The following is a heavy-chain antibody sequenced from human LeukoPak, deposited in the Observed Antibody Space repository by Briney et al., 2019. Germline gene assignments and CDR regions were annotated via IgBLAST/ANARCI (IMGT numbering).Heavy chain of an antibody. CDR2: INPNSGGT. CDR1: GYTFTGYY. Sequence: GASVKVSCKASGYTFTGYYMHWVRQAPGQGLEWMGWINPNSGGTNYAQKFQGRVTMTRDTSVTTAYMELSRLRSDDTAVYYCARDRGDGASGDYGFDYWGQGTLVTVSS. D-gene: IGHD4-17*01. J-gene: IGHJ4*02. CDR3: ARDRGDGASGDYGFDY. V-gene: IGHV1-2*02.